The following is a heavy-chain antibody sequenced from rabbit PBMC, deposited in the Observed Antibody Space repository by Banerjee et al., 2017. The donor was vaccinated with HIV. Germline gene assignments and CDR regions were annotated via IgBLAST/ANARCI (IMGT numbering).Heavy chain of an antibody. J-gene: IGHJ4*01. CDR2: INTISGDT. Sequence: GFDFSSNAMCWVRQAPGKGLEWIACINTISGDTVYATWAKGRFTISKASWTTVTLQMTSLTAADTASYFCARDLAGVIGWDFNLWGPGTLVTVS. D-gene: IGHD4-1*01. CDR3: ARDLAGVIGWDFNL. CDR1: GFDFSSNA. V-gene: IGHV1S40*01.